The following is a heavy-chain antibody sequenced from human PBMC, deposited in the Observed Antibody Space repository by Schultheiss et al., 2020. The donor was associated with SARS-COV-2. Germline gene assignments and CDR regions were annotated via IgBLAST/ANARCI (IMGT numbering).Heavy chain of an antibody. CDR2: ISSSGSTI. Sequence: GGSLRLSCAASGFTFSSYEMNWVRQAPGKGLEWVSYISSSGSTIYYADSVKGRFTISRDNAKNSLYLQMNSLRAEDTAVYYCAREPTTNYDFWSGYRWAYYYYGMDVWGQGTTVTVSS. CDR3: AREPTTNYDFWSGYRWAYYYYGMDV. J-gene: IGHJ6*02. CDR1: GFTFSSYE. V-gene: IGHV3-48*03. D-gene: IGHD3-3*01.